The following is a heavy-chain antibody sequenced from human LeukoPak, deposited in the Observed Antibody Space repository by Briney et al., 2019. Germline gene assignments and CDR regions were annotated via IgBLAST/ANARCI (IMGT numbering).Heavy chain of an antibody. CDR1: GGTFSSYV. CDR3: ARGSSGWYRAYFDY. V-gene: IGHV1-69*06. CDR2: IYLIFGTA. D-gene: IGHD6-19*01. J-gene: IGHJ4*02. Sequence: AAVKDSCLASGGTFSSYVIRWVRQAPGQGVAWMGGIYLIFGTANYAQKFQGRVTITSDKSTSTAYMELSSLRSEDKAVYYCARGSSGWYRAYFDYWAREPWSPSPQ.